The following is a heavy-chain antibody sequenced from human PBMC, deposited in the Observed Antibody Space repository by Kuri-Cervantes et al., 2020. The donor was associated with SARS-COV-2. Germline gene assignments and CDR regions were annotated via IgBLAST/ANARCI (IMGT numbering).Heavy chain of an antibody. V-gene: IGHV3-11*03. CDR1: GFTFSDYY. J-gene: IGHJ5*02. D-gene: IGHD4-23*01. CDR2: ISSSSSYI. CDR3: AKPTLATRPRWFHA. Sequence: GGSLRLSCAASGFTFSDYYMSWIRQAPGKGLEWVSSISSSSSYIYYADSVKGRFTISRDNSKNTLYLQINSLRAEDTAVYHCAKPTLATRPRWFHAWGQGTLVTVSS.